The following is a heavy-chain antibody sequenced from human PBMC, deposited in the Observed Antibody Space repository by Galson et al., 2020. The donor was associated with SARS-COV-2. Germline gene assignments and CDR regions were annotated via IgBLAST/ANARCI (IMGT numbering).Heavy chain of an antibody. CDR3: AREGEGITMVRGVIISYYFDY. CDR1: GDSVSSNSAA. CDR2: TYYRSKWYN. J-gene: IGHJ4*02. Sequence: SQTLSLTCAISGDSVSSNSAAWNWIRQSPSRGLEWLGRTYYRSKWYNDYAVSVKSRITINPDTSKNQFSLQLNSVTPEDTAVYYCAREGEGITMVRGVIISYYFDYWGQGTLVTVSS. V-gene: IGHV6-1*01. D-gene: IGHD3-10*01.